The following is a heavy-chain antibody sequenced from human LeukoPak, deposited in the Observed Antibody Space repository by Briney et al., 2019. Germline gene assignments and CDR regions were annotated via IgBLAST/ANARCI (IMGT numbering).Heavy chain of an antibody. CDR2: IYYSGST. D-gene: IGHD1-26*01. CDR3: AGNRLGSYFFDY. J-gene: IGHJ4*02. CDR1: GGSISSYY. V-gene: IGHV4-59*01. Sequence: SETLSLTCTVSGGSISSYYWSWIRQPPGKGLEWIGYIYYSGSTNYNPSLKSRVTISVDTSKNQFSLKLSSVTAADTAVYYCAGNRLGSYFFDYWGQGTLVTVSS.